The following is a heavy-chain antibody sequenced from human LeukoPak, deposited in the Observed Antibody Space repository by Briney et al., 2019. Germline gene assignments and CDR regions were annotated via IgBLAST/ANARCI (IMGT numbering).Heavy chain of an antibody. D-gene: IGHD2-2*01. Sequence: GGSLRLSCAASGFTFSSYSMNWVRQAPGKGLEWVSSISSSSSYIYYADPVKGRFTISRDNAKNSLYLQMNSLRAEDTAVYYCARGGSYCSSTSCFIFDYWGQGTLVTVSS. CDR3: ARGGSYCSSTSCFIFDY. CDR2: ISSSSSYI. CDR1: GFTFSSYS. V-gene: IGHV3-21*01. J-gene: IGHJ4*02.